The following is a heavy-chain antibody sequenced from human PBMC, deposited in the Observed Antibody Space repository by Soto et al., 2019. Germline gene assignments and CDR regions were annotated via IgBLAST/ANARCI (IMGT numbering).Heavy chain of an antibody. V-gene: IGHV6-1*01. CDR1: GDSVSSNSAA. CDR3: AGDRVVEMATVVLDY. J-gene: IGHJ4*02. D-gene: IGHD5-12*01. Sequence: SQTLSLTCAISGDSVSSNSAAWNWIRQSPSRGLEWLGRTYYRSKWYSDYAVSVKSRIIIKPDTSKNQFSLQLNSVTPEDTAVYYCAGDRVVEMATVVLDYWSQGTLVTVSS. CDR2: TYYRSKWYS.